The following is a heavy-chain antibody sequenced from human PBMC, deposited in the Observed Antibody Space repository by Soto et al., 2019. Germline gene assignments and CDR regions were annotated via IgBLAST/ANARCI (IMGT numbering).Heavy chain of an antibody. D-gene: IGHD3-22*01. CDR2: INPSGGST. CDR3: ARFFRLGYYDSSGYQPV. V-gene: IGHV1-46*03. Sequence: ASVKVSCKASGYTFTSYYMHWVRQAPGQGLEWMGIINPSGGSTSYAQKFQGRVTMTRDTSTSTVYMELSSLRSEDTAVYYCARFFRLGYYDSSGYQPVWGQGTLVTVYS. CDR1: GYTFTSYY. J-gene: IGHJ4*02.